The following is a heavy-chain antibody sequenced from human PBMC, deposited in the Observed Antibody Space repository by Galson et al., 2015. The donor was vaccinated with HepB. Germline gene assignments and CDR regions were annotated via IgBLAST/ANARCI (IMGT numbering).Heavy chain of an antibody. CDR1: GFTFDDYA. CDR3: AKDNEWSGQYYYMDV. D-gene: IGHD3-3*01. J-gene: IGHJ6*03. CDR2: ISWNSGSI. V-gene: IGHV3-9*01. Sequence: SLRLSCAASGFTFDDYAMHWVRQAPGKGLEWVSGISWNSGSIGYADSVNGRFTISRDNAKNSLHLQMNSLRAEDTALYYCAKDNEWSGQYYYMDVWGKGTTVTVSS.